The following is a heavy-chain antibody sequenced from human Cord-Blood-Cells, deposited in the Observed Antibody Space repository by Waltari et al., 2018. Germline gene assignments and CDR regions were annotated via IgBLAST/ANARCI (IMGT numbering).Heavy chain of an antibody. CDR3: ARPAVPAATAYFDL. J-gene: IGHJ2*01. CDR2: ISHSGST. V-gene: IGHV4-34*01. CDR1: GGSFSGYY. D-gene: IGHD2-2*01. Sequence: QVQLQQWGAGLLKPSETLAPTRAVSGGSFSGYYWHWIRQPPGKGLEWIGEISHSGSTNYNPSLKSRVTISVDTSKNQFSLKLSSVTAADTAVYYCARPAVPAATAYFDLWGRGTLVTVSS.